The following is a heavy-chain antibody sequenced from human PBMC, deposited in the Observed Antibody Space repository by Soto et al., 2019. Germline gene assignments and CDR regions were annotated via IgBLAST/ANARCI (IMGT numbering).Heavy chain of an antibody. CDR2: MNPNSGNT. D-gene: IGHD4-17*01. CDR1: GYTFTSYD. Sequence: QVQLVQSGAEVKKPGASVKVSCKASGYTFTSYDINWVRQATGQGLEWMGWMNPNSGNTGYAQKFQGRVTMTRNTSISTAYMELSSLRSEDTAVYYCARGRSNGDYEIYYFDYWGQGTLVTVSS. CDR3: ARGRSNGDYEIYYFDY. J-gene: IGHJ4*02. V-gene: IGHV1-8*01.